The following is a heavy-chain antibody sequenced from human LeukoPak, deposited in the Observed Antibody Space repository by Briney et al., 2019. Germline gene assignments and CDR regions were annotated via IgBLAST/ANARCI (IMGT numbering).Heavy chain of an antibody. CDR1: GCTFSNYA. Sequence: PGGSLRLSCVDSGCTFSNYAMNWVRQAPGKGLEWVSAISGSGGNTYYADSVKGRLTISRDNSRNTLFLQINSLRAEDTAVYYCAKAGGLDHYYYMDVWGKGTTVTVSS. V-gene: IGHV3-23*01. CDR3: AKAGGLDHYYYMDV. J-gene: IGHJ6*03. CDR2: ISGSGGNT.